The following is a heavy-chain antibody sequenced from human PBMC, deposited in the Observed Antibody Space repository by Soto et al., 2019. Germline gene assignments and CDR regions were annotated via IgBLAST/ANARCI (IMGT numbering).Heavy chain of an antibody. V-gene: IGHV1-69*01. CDR2: IIPIFGTA. Sequence: QVQLVQSGAEVKKPGSSVKVSCKASGGTFSSYAISWVRQAPGQGLEWMGGIIPIFGTANYAQKFQGRVTITADESTSTAYMELSSLRSEDTAVYYCAREGNGYHRRWGEYYGMDVWGQGTTVTVSS. J-gene: IGHJ6*02. CDR1: GGTFSSYA. D-gene: IGHD3-16*01. CDR3: AREGNGYHRRWGEYYGMDV.